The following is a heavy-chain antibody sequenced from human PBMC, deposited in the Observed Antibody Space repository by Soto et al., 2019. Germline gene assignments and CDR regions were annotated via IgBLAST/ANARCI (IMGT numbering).Heavy chain of an antibody. D-gene: IGHD3-9*01. CDR2: MNPNSGNT. Sequence: QVQLVQSGAEVKKPGASVKVSCKASGYTFTSYDVNWLRQATGQGLEWMGWMNPNSGNTGSAQKFHGRVTMTRDASVTTAYLELGSLTSEDTAVYYCASWAGYSSWGPGTLVTGSS. V-gene: IGHV1-8*01. J-gene: IGHJ4*01. CDR1: GYTFTSYD. CDR3: ASWAGYSS.